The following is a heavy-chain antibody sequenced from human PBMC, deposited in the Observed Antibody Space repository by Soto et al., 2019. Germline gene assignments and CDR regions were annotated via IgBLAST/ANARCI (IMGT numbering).Heavy chain of an antibody. V-gene: IGHV4-59*08. J-gene: IGHJ3*02. Sequence: SETLSLTCTVSGDSISSYYCSWLRPPPGKGLEWIGYIYYSGSTNYNPSLKSRVTISVDTSKNQFSLKLSSVTAADTAVYYCARRVEMATMDAFDIWGQGTMVTVPS. CDR1: GDSISSYY. D-gene: IGHD5-12*01. CDR3: ARRVEMATMDAFDI. CDR2: IYYSGST.